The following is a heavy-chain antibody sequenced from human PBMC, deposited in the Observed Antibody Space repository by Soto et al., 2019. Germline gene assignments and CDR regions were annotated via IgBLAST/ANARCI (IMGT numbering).Heavy chain of an antibody. V-gene: IGHV1-18*04. CDR1: GYTFTSSG. Sequence: GASVKVSCRASGYTFTSSGISWLRQAPGQGLEWMGWISAYNGNTNYAQKLQGRVTMTPDTSTSTAYMELRSMRSDVTAVYYCARDGSSGWSSAYYFDYWG. D-gene: IGHD6-19*01. J-gene: IGHJ4*01. CDR2: ISAYNGNT. CDR3: ARDGSSGWSSAYYFDY.